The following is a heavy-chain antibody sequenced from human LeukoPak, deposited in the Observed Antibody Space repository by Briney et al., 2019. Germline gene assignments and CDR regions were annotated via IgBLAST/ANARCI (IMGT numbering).Heavy chain of an antibody. V-gene: IGHV3-33*06. J-gene: IGHJ4*02. D-gene: IGHD4-11*01. CDR3: AKDAQRGFDYSNSLQY. CDR1: GFIFTDYG. CDR2: IWSDGTNM. Sequence: GGSLRLSCAASGFIFTDYGFHWVRQAPGKGLEWVAAIWSDGTNMNYGNSGKGRFFIQRDDSQSTVYLEMSSLRAEDTAVYYCAKDAQRGFDYSNSLQYWGQGSLVTVSS.